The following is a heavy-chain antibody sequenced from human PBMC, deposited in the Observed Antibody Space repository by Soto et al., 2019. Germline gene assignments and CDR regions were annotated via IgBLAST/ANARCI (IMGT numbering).Heavy chain of an antibody. J-gene: IGHJ4*02. D-gene: IGHD1-1*01. CDR2: ISANGPGI. Sequence: SLRLSCAASGFTFSSYAMSWVSQAPGKGLEWVSAISANGPGISYADSVRGRFTISRDNSKNTVFLHMDSLRAEDTAVYYWARGISTTGIDFWGQGTLVTASS. CDR1: GFTFSSYA. V-gene: IGHV3-23*01. CDR3: ARGISTTGIDF.